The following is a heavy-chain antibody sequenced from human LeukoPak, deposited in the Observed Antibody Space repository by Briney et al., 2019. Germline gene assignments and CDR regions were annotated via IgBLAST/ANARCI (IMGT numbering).Heavy chain of an antibody. CDR1: GFTFSDYY. CDR3: ARRYGDYVGSFEY. CDR2: ISTGGNYI. V-gene: IGHV3-11*06. J-gene: IGHJ4*02. Sequence: PGGSLRLSCAASGFTFSDYYRSWIRQAPGKGLEWVSYISTGGNYIKDADSVKGRFTISRDNAKNSLYLQMNSLRAEDTAVYFCARRYGDYVGSFEYWGQGTLVTVSS. D-gene: IGHD4-17*01.